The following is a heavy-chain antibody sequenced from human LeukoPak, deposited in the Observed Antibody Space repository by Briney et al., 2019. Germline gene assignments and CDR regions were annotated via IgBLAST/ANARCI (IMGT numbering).Heavy chain of an antibody. CDR3: ARVVTGWAAGTYDY. D-gene: IGHD6-13*01. Sequence: PGGSLRLSCAASGFTFSSYSMNWVRQAPGKGLEWVSSISSSSSYIYYADSVKGRFTISRDNAKNSLYLQMNSLRAEDTAVYYCARVVTGWAAGTYDYWGQGTLVTVSS. J-gene: IGHJ4*02. V-gene: IGHV3-21*01. CDR1: GFTFSSYS. CDR2: ISSSSSYI.